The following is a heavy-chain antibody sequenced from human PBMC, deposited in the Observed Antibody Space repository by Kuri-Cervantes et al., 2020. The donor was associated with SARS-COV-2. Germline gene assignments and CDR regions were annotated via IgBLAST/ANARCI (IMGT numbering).Heavy chain of an antibody. CDR1: GGSISSSSYY. D-gene: IGHD3-3*01. CDR3: ARQMMSSITIFGVVITRNWFDP. J-gene: IGHJ5*02. CDR2: IYYSGST. Sequence: SETLSLTCTVSGGSISSSSYYWGWIRQPPGKGLEWIGSIYYSGSTYYNPSLKSRVTIPVDTSKNQFSLKLSSVTAANTAVYYCARQMMSSITIFGVVITRNWFDPWGQGTLVTVSS. V-gene: IGHV4-39*01.